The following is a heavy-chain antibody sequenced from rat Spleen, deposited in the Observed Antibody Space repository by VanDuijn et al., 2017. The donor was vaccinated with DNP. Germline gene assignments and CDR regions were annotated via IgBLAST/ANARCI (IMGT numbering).Heavy chain of an antibody. CDR1: GFTFNNYW. J-gene: IGHJ3*01. CDR2: ISPSGGGT. CDR3: ATSTGPNWFAY. Sequence: EVQLVESGGGLVQPGRSLKLSCVASGFTFNNYWMTWIRQVPGKGLEWVATISPSGGGTYYRDSVKGRFTISRNNANRTLYLQMDSLRSEDTATYYWATSTGPNWFAYWGQGTLVTVSS. D-gene: IGHD4-1*01. V-gene: IGHV5-31*01.